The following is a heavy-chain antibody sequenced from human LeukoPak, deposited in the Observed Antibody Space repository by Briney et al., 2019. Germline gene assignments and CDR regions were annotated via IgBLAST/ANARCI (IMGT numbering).Heavy chain of an antibody. D-gene: IGHD3-10*01. CDR3: ARDLSHGSGSPFGY. V-gene: IGHV3-11*01. CDR1: GFTFSDYY. J-gene: IGHJ4*02. Sequence: PGGSLRLSCAASGFTFSDYYMSWIRQAPGKGLEWVSYISSSDSTIYYTDSVKGRFTISRDNAKNSLYLQMNSLRAEDTAVYYCARDLSHGSGSPFGYWGQGTLVTVSS. CDR2: ISSSDSTI.